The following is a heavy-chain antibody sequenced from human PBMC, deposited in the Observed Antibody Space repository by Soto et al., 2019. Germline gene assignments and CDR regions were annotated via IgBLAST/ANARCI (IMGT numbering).Heavy chain of an antibody. CDR1: GYNFFDYG. CDR2: VSPKSGNT. Sequence: QIQLVQSGAEVKKPGASVKVSCKASGYNFFDYGVSWVRQAPGQGLEWMGWVSPKSGNTDYARKVQGRVTMTTDISTRTAYREPRGLISDDTGVYYCARGRTVSSIGPLLVWGQGTLVSVSS. V-gene: IGHV1-18*01. CDR3: ARGRTVSSIGPLLV. J-gene: IGHJ1*01. D-gene: IGHD1-1*01.